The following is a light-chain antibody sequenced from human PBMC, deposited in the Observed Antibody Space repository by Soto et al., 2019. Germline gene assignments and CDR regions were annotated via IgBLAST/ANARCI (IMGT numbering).Light chain of an antibody. Sequence: ETVFTHSPVTLSFSPVESATLSCRASESVNSIYLAWYQQKPGQAPSLLIYATSSRATGIPDRFSGSGSGTDFTLTISRLETEDFAVYYCQQYGSSGTFGQGTKVDIK. J-gene: IGKJ1*01. CDR3: QQYGSSGT. CDR2: ATS. CDR1: ESVNSIY. V-gene: IGKV3-20*01.